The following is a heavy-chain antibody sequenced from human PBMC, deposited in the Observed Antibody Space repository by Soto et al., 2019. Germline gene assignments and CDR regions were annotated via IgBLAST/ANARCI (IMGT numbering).Heavy chain of an antibody. V-gene: IGHV3-30*04. CDR2: LSYDGSNK. CDR1: GFTFSSFG. J-gene: IGHJ3*02. Sequence: GGSLRLSCAASGFTFSSFGMHWVRQAPGKGLEWVAALSYDGSNKNYADSVKGRFTISRDNSKNTLYLQMNSLRAEDTAVYYCAKVYGSGSYPDAFDIWGQGTMVTVSS. D-gene: IGHD3-10*01. CDR3: AKVYGSGSYPDAFDI.